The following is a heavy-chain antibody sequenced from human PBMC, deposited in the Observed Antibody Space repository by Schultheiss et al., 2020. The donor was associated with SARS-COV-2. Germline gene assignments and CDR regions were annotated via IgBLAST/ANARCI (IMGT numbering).Heavy chain of an antibody. CDR3: AREVQLVTYYFDY. V-gene: IGHV1-18*04. D-gene: IGHD3-16*01. Sequence: ASVKVSCKASGYTFTSYGISWVRQAPGQGLEWMGWISAYTGNTNYAQKLQGRVTMTTDTSTSTGYMELRSLRSDDTAVYYCAREVQLVTYYFDYWGLGTLVTVSS. CDR2: ISAYTGNT. J-gene: IGHJ4*02. CDR1: GYTFTSYG.